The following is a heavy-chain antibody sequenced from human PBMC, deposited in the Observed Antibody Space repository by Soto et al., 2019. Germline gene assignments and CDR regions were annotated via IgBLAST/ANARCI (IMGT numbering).Heavy chain of an antibody. CDR3: TRPLYSSGWYLRYGMDV. Sequence: GGSLRLSCTASGFTFGDYAMSWFRQAPGKGLEWVGFIRSKAYGGTTEYAASVKGRFTISRDDSKSIAYLQMNSLRTEDTAVYYCTRPLYSSGWYLRYGMDVWGQGTTVTVSS. CDR2: IRSKAYGGTT. J-gene: IGHJ6*02. V-gene: IGHV3-49*03. CDR1: GFTFGDYA. D-gene: IGHD6-19*01.